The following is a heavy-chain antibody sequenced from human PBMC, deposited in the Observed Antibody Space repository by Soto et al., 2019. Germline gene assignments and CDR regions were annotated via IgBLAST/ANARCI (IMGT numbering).Heavy chain of an antibody. J-gene: IGHJ3*02. CDR3: AKDLRRSGWYDHDAFDI. CDR1: GFTFSSYA. V-gene: IGHV3-23*01. D-gene: IGHD6-19*01. Sequence: GGSLRLSCAASGFTFSSYAMSWVRQAPGKGLEWVSAISGSGGSTYYADSVKGRFTISRDNSKNTLYLQMNSLRAEDTAVYYCAKDLRRSGWYDHDAFDIWGQGTMVTVSS. CDR2: ISGSGGST.